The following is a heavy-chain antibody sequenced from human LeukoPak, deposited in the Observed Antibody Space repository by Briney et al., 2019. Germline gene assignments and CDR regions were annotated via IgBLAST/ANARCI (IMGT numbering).Heavy chain of an antibody. CDR2: ISAYNGNT. CDR1: GYTFTSYG. CDR3: ARTRIAAAGTGFDP. Sequence: ASEKVSCKASGYTFTSYGISWVRQAPGQGLEWMGWISAYNGNTNYAQKLQGRVTMTTDTSTSTAYMELRSLRSDDTAVYYCARTRIAAAGTGFDPWGQGTLVTVSS. V-gene: IGHV1-18*01. J-gene: IGHJ5*02. D-gene: IGHD6-13*01.